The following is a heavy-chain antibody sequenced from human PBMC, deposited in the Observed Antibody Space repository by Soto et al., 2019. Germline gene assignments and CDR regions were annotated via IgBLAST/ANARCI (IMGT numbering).Heavy chain of an antibody. D-gene: IGHD7-27*01. V-gene: IGHV4-61*01. CDR3: ARTVMPVGNLAAFDH. Sequence: TSETLSLTCNVSGGSVSSVKYFWSWIRQPPGKGLEWIAYIYNNGNTNYNPSLKSRATISVGTSKNQCSLKLTSVTAADSAVYFCARTVMPVGNLAAFDHWGQGVLVTVSS. CDR2: IYNNGNT. J-gene: IGHJ4*02. CDR1: GGSVSSVKYF.